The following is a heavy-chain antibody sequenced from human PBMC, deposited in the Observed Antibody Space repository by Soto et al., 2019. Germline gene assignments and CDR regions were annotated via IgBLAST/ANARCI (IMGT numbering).Heavy chain of an antibody. CDR2: ISSSSSYI. Sequence: EVQLVESGGGLVKPGGSLRLSCAASGFTFSSYSMNWVRQAPGKGLEWVSSISSSSSYIYYADSVKGRLTISRDNAKNSLYLQMNSLRAEDTAVYYCARDLNEWGGGMDVWGQGTTVTVSS. CDR1: GFTFSSYS. V-gene: IGHV3-21*01. D-gene: IGHD1-1*01. CDR3: ARDLNEWGGGMDV. J-gene: IGHJ6*02.